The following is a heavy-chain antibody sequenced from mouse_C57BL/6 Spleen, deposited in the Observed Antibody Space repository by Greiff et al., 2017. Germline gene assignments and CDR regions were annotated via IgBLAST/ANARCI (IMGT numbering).Heavy chain of an antibody. CDR1: GFSLSTSGMG. J-gene: IGHJ2*01. CDR2: IYWDAAK. CDR3: ARRRTDDFDY. V-gene: IGHV8-12*01. Sequence: QVTLKESGPGILQPSQPLSLTCSFSGFSLSTSGMGVSWLRQPPGKGLEWLAPIYWDAAKRYHPSLKSRRTSSKDTSRNQVFRKITSGDTADTATYYCARRRTDDFDYWGQGTTLTVSS.